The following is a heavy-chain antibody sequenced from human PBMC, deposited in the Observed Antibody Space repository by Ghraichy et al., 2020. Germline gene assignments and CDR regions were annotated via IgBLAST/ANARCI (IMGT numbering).Heavy chain of an antibody. V-gene: IGHV3-23*01. CDR3: ARFRFRGDHSIGDAFDI. J-gene: IGHJ3*02. CDR2: ISDSGGST. Sequence: GGSLRLSCAASGFTFSSYAMSWVRQAPGKGLEWVSAISDSGGSTYYSDSVKGRFTISRDNSKNMLYLQMNSLRAEDTAVYYCARFRFRGDHSIGDAFDIWGQGTMVTVSS. CDR1: GFTFSSYA. D-gene: IGHD2-21*02.